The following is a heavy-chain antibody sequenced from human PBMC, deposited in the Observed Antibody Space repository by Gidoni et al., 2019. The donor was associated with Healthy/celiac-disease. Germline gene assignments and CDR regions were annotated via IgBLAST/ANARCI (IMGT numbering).Heavy chain of an antibody. V-gene: IGHV3-74*01. J-gene: IGHJ4*02. CDR2: INSVGSST. Sequence: EVQLVESGGGLVQPGGSLGLSCAASGFTFSNYWMHWVRQAPGKGLVWVSRINSVGSSTDYADSVRGRFTFSRDNAKNTLYLQMNSLRAEDTAIYYCARELYQIDYWGQGTLVTVSS. D-gene: IGHD2-2*01. CDR3: ARELYQIDY. CDR1: GFTFSNYW.